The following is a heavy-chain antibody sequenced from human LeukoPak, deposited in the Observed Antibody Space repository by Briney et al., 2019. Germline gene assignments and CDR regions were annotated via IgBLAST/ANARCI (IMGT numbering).Heavy chain of an antibody. CDR2: THYSGNT. CDR3: ARSSGSFYYYYYGMDV. V-gene: IGHV4-39*07. J-gene: IGHJ6*02. CDR1: GGSISSISYY. D-gene: IGHD3-22*01. Sequence: SETLSLTCTVSGGSISSISYYWGWIRQPPGKGLEWIGSTHYSGNTYYNPSLKSRVTISVDTSKNQFSLKPSSVTAADTAVYYCARSSGSFYYYYYGMDVWGQGTTVTVSS.